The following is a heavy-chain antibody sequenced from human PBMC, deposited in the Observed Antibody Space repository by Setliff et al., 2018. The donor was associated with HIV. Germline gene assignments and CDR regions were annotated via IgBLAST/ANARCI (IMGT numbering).Heavy chain of an antibody. J-gene: IGHJ6*03. CDR2: LGKSNTV. CDR1: GFTFRDYS. CDR3: ARASYSSGWYAVMDV. V-gene: IGHV3-48*01. Sequence: GGSLRLSCTASGFTFRDYSMNWVRQAPGKGLEWVSYLGKSNTVYYADSLKGRFTISRDNAKNSLYLQMNSLRVEDTAVYYCARASYSSGWYAVMDVWGKGTTVTVSS. D-gene: IGHD6-19*01.